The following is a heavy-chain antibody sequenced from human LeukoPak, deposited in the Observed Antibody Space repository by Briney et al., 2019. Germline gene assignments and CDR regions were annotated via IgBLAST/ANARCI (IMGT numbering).Heavy chain of an antibody. CDR1: GFTVSSNY. CDR2: INHSGST. V-gene: IGHV4-34*01. Sequence: PGGSLRLSCAASGFTVSSNYMSWLRQPPGKGLEWIGEINHSGSTNYNPSLKSRVTISVDTSKNQFSLKLSSVTAADTAVYYCARGGYGGYFYWGQGTLVTVSS. D-gene: IGHD4-17*01. CDR3: ARGGYGGYFY. J-gene: IGHJ4*02.